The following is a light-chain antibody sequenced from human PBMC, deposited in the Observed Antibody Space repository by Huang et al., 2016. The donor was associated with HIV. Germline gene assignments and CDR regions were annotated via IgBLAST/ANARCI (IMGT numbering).Light chain of an antibody. Sequence: EVVMTQSPATLSVSPGERATLSCRASQRVSSNLAWYQQKPGQVPRLLIYGASTRATGIPARFSGSGSVTEFTLTISSLQSEDFAIYYCQQYNNWPPWTFGQGTKVEVK. CDR2: GAS. CDR3: QQYNNWPPWT. CDR1: QRVSSN. J-gene: IGKJ1*01. V-gene: IGKV3-15*01.